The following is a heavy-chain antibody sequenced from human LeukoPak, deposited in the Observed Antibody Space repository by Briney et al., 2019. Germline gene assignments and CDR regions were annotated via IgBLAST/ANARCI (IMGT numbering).Heavy chain of an antibody. Sequence: GASVKVSCKASGGTFSSYAISWVRQAPGQGLEWMGRIIPILGIPNYAQKFQGRVTITADKSTTTAYMELSRLRSDDTAVYYCARVSMAYYYYGMDVWGQGTTVTVSS. J-gene: IGHJ6*02. CDR2: IIPILGIP. V-gene: IGHV1-69*04. CDR1: GGTFSSYA. CDR3: ARVSMAYYYYGMDV. D-gene: IGHD2-8*01.